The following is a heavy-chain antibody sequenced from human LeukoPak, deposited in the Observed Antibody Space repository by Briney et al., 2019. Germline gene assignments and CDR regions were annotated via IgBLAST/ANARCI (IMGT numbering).Heavy chain of an antibody. V-gene: IGHV3-23*01. J-gene: IGHJ4*02. CDR2: ISGSGGST. Sequence: HPGGSLRLSCAASGFTFSSYGMSWVRQAPGKGLEWVSAISGSGGSTYYADSVKGRFTISRDNSKNTLYLQMNSLRAEDTAVYYCAKDARRDYGDPMLPLGPNYWGQGTLVTVSS. CDR3: AKDARRDYGDPMLPLGPNY. D-gene: IGHD4-17*01. CDR1: GFTFSSYG.